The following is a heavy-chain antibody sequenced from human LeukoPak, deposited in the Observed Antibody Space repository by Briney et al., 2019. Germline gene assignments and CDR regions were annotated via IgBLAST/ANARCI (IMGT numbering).Heavy chain of an antibody. CDR3: ARDTMVRGAPGWFDP. CDR2: IYSGGST. D-gene: IGHD3-10*01. J-gene: IGHJ5*02. CDR1: GFTVSSNY. Sequence: GGSLRLSCAASGFTVSSNYMSWVRQAPGKGLEWVSVIYSGGSTYYADSVKGRFTISRDNSKNTLYLQMNSLRAEDTAVYYCARDTMVRGAPGWFDPWGQGTLVTVSS. V-gene: IGHV3-53*01.